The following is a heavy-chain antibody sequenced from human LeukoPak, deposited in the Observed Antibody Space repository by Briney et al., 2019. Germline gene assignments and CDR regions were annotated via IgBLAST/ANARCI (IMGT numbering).Heavy chain of an antibody. Sequence: NPSETLSLTCAVSGGSISSSNWWSWVRQPPGKGLEWIGSIYYSGSTNYNPSLKSRVTISVDTSKNQFSLKLSSVTAADTAVYYCARGYCSGGSCYSIPFDYWGQGTLVTVSS. D-gene: IGHD2-15*01. CDR2: IYYSGST. CDR3: ARGYCSGGSCYSIPFDY. CDR1: GGSISSSNW. V-gene: IGHV4-4*02. J-gene: IGHJ4*02.